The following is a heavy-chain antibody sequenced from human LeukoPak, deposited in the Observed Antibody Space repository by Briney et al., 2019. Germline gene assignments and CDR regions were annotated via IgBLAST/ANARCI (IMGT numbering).Heavy chain of an antibody. D-gene: IGHD3-16*01. CDR1: GFTFSSKW. CDR3: ASQSYARFDP. J-gene: IGHJ5*02. Sequence: GGSLRLSCAASGFTFSSKWMSWVRQAPGKGLEWVGNIQPDGSEQYPVDSVKGRFTISRDNARNSLFLQMNSLRVEDTAVYYCASQSYARFDPWGQGTLVTVSS. CDR2: IQPDGSEQ. V-gene: IGHV3-7*01.